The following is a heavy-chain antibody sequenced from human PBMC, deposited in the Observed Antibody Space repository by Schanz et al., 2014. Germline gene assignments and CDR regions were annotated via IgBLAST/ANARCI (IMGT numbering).Heavy chain of an antibody. CDR1: GFTVSSNY. CDR3: AKRCSSTSCSHGAFDI. J-gene: IGHJ3*02. CDR2: IYSDGRT. D-gene: IGHD2-2*01. Sequence: EVQLVESGGGLIQPGGSLRLSCVASGFTVSSNYMSWVRQAPGKGLEWVSVIYSDGRTYYGDSVKGRFTISRDNSKNTXYLQMNSLRDEDTAMYYCAKRCSSTSCSHGAFDIWGQGTMVTVSS. V-gene: IGHV3-53*01.